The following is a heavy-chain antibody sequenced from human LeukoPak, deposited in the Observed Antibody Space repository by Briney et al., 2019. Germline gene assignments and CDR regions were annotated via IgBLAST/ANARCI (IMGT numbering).Heavy chain of an antibody. Sequence: SETLSLTCGVSGYSISSGYFWGWIRQPPGKRLEWIGSIYHSGRTYYNPSLKSRLTISVDTSKNRFSLKLSSVTAADTAVYYCARIPEGQTAYFDYWGQGTLVTASS. D-gene: IGHD2-21*02. J-gene: IGHJ4*02. V-gene: IGHV4-38-2*01. CDR1: GYSISSGYF. CDR3: ARIPEGQTAYFDY. CDR2: IYHSGRT.